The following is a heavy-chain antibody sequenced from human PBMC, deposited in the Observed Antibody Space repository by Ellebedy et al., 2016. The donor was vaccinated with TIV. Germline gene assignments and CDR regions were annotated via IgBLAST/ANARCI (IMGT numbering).Heavy chain of an antibody. J-gene: IGHJ5*02. D-gene: IGHD1-14*01. CDR2: INHSGST. CDR1: GGSFSGYY. CDR3: ARGRNRGWFDP. V-gene: IGHV4-34*01. Sequence: MPSETLSLTCAVYGGSFSGYYWSWIRQPPGKGLEWIGEINHSGSTNYNPSLKSRVTVSVDTSKNQFSLKLSSVTAADTAVYYCARGRNRGWFDPWGQGTLVTVSS.